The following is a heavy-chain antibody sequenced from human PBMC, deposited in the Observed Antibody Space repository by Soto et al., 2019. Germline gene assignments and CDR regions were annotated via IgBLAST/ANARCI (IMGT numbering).Heavy chain of an antibody. D-gene: IGHD3-10*01. Sequence: SETLSLTCAVYGGSFSGYYWSWIRQPPGKGLEWIGEINHSGSTNYNPSLKSRVTISVDTSKNQFSLKLSSVTAADTAVYYCARGLRFGELLKARRAFDIWGQGTMVTVSS. CDR3: ARGLRFGELLKARRAFDI. V-gene: IGHV4-34*01. J-gene: IGHJ3*02. CDR1: GGSFSGYY. CDR2: INHSGST.